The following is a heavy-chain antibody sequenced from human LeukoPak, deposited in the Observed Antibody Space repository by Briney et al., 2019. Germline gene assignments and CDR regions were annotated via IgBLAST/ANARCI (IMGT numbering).Heavy chain of an antibody. CDR2: IRSKANSYAT. CDR3: TARPYDSSGYFPDY. V-gene: IGHV3-73*01. Sequence: PGGSLRLSCAASGFTFSNAWMSWVRQASGKGLEWVGRIRSKANSYATAYAASVKGRFTISRDDSKNTAYLQMNSLKTEDTAVYYCTARPYDSSGYFPDYWGQGTLVTVSS. J-gene: IGHJ4*02. CDR1: GFTFSNAW. D-gene: IGHD3-22*01.